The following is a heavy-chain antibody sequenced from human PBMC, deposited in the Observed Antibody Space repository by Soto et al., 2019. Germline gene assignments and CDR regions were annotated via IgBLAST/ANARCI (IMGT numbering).Heavy chain of an antibody. CDR1: GNTFNSYG. CDR3: ARDLADVHLWDAFDV. Sequence: QVQLVQSGPELKKPGSSVKVSCKAPGNTFNSYGISWVRQAPGQGLEWMGGIVPMLGTTNLALKFEDRVTITADELTTTVYMEIRALTSEDTGVYYCARDLADVHLWDAFDVWGHGTRVTVSS. V-gene: IGHV1-69*01. CDR2: IVPMLGTT. J-gene: IGHJ3*01. D-gene: IGHD6-13*01.